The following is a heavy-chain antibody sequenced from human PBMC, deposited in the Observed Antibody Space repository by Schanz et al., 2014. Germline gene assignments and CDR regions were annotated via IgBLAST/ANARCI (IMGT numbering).Heavy chain of an antibody. CDR2: IKQHGNEK. CDR1: GFTFSKYW. CDR3: AKDSTHIDIVLVPTAIDY. Sequence: EVQLVESGGGLVQPGGSLRLSCGGSGFTFSKYWMSWVRQAPGKGLEWVANIKQHGNEKYYVDSVKGRFTISRDNAKISLYLQMNSLRVEDTAVYYCAKDSTHIDIVLVPTAIDYWGQGTLVTVSS. D-gene: IGHD2-2*01. J-gene: IGHJ4*02. V-gene: IGHV3-7*01.